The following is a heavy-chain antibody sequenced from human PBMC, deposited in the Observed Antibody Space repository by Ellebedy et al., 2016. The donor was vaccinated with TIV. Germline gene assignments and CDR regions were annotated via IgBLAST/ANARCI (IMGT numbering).Heavy chain of an antibody. Sequence: GESLKISXAASGFTFSSYGMHWVRQAPGKGLEWVAVISYDGSNKYYADSVKGRFTISRDNSKNTLYLQMNSLRAEDTAVYYCAKVGSGWYTRGAFDIWGQGTMVTVSS. CDR2: ISYDGSNK. D-gene: IGHD6-19*01. CDR3: AKVGSGWYTRGAFDI. V-gene: IGHV3-30*18. J-gene: IGHJ3*02. CDR1: GFTFSSYG.